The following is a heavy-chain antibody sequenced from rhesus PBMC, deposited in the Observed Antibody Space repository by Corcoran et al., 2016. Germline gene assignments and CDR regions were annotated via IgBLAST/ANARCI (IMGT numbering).Heavy chain of an antibody. CDR3: TRSRIAAPDY. V-gene: IGHV1S9*01. CDR1: GYTFTSFY. Sequence: VQLVQSGAEVKKPGASVKLSCKASGYTFTSFYINGVRQAPGQVLEWMGWINPSNGNTGYAQKFQGRVTMTRDMSTSTAYMELSSLRSEDTAVYYCTRSRIAAPDYWGQGVLVTVSS. J-gene: IGHJ4*01. CDR2: INPSNGNT. D-gene: IGHD6-13*01.